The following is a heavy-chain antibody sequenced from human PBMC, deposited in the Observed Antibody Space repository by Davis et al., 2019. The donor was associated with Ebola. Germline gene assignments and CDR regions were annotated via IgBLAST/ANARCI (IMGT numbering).Heavy chain of an antibody. V-gene: IGHV1-8*01. CDR1: GYTFTNYD. J-gene: IGHJ4*02. D-gene: IGHD1-26*01. CDR2: MNTNSGNT. Sequence: AASVKVSCKASGYTFTNYDINWVRQATGQGLEWMGWMNTNSGNTGYAQKFQGRVTMTRNTSISTAYMELSSLRSEDTAVYYCARSIQVLGATGPGYWGQGTRVTVSS. CDR3: ARSIQVLGATGPGY.